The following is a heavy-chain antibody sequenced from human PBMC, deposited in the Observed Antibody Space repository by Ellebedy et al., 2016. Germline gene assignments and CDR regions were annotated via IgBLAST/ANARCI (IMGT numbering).Heavy chain of an antibody. D-gene: IGHD3-10*01. Sequence: GESLKISXAASGFTFSGYNLNWVRQAPGKGLEWVANIKEDGSEKYYVDSVKGRFTISRDNAKNSVYLQMNSLRDEDTAVYYCTRGGLDNSFDVWGQGTMVTVSS. J-gene: IGHJ3*01. CDR1: GFTFSGYN. V-gene: IGHV3-7*04. CDR2: IKEDGSEK. CDR3: TRGGLDNSFDV.